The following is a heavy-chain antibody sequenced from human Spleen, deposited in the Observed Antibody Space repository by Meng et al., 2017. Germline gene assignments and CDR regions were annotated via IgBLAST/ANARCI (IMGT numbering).Heavy chain of an antibody. CDR2: IYDSGIT. V-gene: IGHV4-4*02. CDR3: VSGGNSYGFWFDP. Sequence: VQLRDAGPGLVKPSGTLSPAYPASVTSISSTNWWTWVRQPPGKGLEWIGEIYDSGITNYSPSLKSRITISVDRSKNQFSLRLNSVAAADTAVYYCVSGGNSYGFWFDPWGQGILVTVSS. J-gene: IGHJ5*02. CDR1: VTSISSTNW. D-gene: IGHD5-18*01.